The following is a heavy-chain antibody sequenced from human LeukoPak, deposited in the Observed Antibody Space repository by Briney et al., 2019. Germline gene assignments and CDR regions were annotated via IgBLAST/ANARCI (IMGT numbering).Heavy chain of an antibody. V-gene: IGHV4-34*01. CDR2: IHSSGTT. CDR1: GESFSGYY. Sequence: SETLSLTCTVYGESFSGYYWSWIRQPPGKGLEWIAFIHSSGTTNYNPSLKSRFSISVDTSNNQFSLNVNSVTAADTAVYYCARGGASSEWFDPWAQGTLVTVSS. J-gene: IGHJ5*02. CDR3: ARGGASSEWFDP. D-gene: IGHD6-25*01.